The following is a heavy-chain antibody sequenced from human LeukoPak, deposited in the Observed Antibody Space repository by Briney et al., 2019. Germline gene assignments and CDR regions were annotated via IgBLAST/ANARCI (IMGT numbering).Heavy chain of an antibody. D-gene: IGHD3-10*01. CDR3: ASQVVAMVRGVIIRNDAFDI. V-gene: IGHV3-69-1*01. CDR1: GLTFSNAW. J-gene: IGHJ3*02. Sequence: GGSLRLSCEASGLTFSNAWMSWVRQAPGKGLEWVSYISSSSTIYYADSVKGRFTISRDNAKNSLYLQMNSLRAEDTAVYYCASQVVAMVRGVIIRNDAFDIWGQGTMVTVSS. CDR2: ISSSSTI.